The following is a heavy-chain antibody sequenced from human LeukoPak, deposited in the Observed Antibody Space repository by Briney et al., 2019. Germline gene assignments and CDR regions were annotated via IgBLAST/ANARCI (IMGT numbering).Heavy chain of an antibody. D-gene: IGHD4-11*01. V-gene: IGHV4-34*01. CDR2: ISPGEGI. CDR1: SESFSGGY. J-gene: IGHJ4*02. Sequence: PSETLSLTCGVYSESFSGGYWSWIRQPPGTGLEWLGEISPGEGIHYNPSLKIRVTISVDTSKNQFSLELTSGTAADTAVYYCARGLDHSKTGYWGQGTLVTVSS. CDR3: ARGLDHSKTGY.